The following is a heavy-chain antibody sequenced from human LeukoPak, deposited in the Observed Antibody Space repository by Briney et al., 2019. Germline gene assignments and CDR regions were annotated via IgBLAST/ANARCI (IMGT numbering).Heavy chain of an antibody. CDR3: AKDGGMTTVTYFDY. CDR1: GFTFSSYA. V-gene: IGHV3-23*01. Sequence: GGSLRLSCAASGFTFSSYAMSWVRQAPGKGLEWVSAISGSGGSTYYADSVRGRFTISRDNSKNTLYLQMNSLRAEDTAVYYCAKDGGMTTVTYFDYWGQGTLVTVSS. J-gene: IGHJ4*02. CDR2: ISGSGGST. D-gene: IGHD4-17*01.